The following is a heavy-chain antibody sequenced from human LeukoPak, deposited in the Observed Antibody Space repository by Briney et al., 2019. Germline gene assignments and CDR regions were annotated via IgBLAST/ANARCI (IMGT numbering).Heavy chain of an antibody. CDR2: TWYDGSNK. Sequence: PGGSLRLSCAASGLTFSTYGMHWVRQAPGKGLEWVAITWYDGSNKYYADSVKGRFTISRDNSKNTLFLQMNSLRAEDTAVYYCTREGGQQLGSFDYWDQGTLVTVSS. D-gene: IGHD6-13*01. J-gene: IGHJ4*02. V-gene: IGHV3-33*01. CDR3: TREGGQQLGSFDY. CDR1: GLTFSTYG.